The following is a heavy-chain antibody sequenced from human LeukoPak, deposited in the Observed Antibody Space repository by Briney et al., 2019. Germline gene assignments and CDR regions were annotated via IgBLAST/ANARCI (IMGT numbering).Heavy chain of an antibody. Sequence: ASVTVSCKASGYTFTGYYMHWVRQAPGQGLEWMGWINPNSGGTNYAQKFQGRVTMTRDTSISTAYMELSRLRSDDTAVYYCARDVVGATTGFDYWGQGTLVTVSS. J-gene: IGHJ4*02. CDR2: INPNSGGT. V-gene: IGHV1-2*02. D-gene: IGHD1-26*01. CDR1: GYTFTGYY. CDR3: ARDVVGATTGFDY.